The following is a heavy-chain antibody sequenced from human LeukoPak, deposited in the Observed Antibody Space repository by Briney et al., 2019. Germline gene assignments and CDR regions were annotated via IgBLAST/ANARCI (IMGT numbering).Heavy chain of an antibody. CDR2: ISSSGSTI. CDR3: ARDGVVVVPAPSSFMDV. V-gene: IGHV3-48*04. CDR1: GFTFSSYS. D-gene: IGHD2-2*01. Sequence: PGGSLRLSCAASGFTFSSYSMNWVRQAPGKGLEWVSYISSSGSTIYYADSVKGRFTISRDNAKNSLYLQMNSLRAEDTAVYYCARDGVVVVPAPSSFMDVWGKGTTVTVSS. J-gene: IGHJ6*03.